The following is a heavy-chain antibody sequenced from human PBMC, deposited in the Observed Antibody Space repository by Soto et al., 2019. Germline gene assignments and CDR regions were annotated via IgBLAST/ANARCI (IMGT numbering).Heavy chain of an antibody. J-gene: IGHJ6*03. CDR1: GGTFSSYT. CDR3: ARANCGGSCSGGYYYYYMDV. V-gene: IGHV1-69*02. D-gene: IGHD2-15*01. Sequence: QVQLVQSGAEVKKPGSSVKVSCKASGGTFSSYTISWVRQAPGQGLEWMGRIIPILGIANYAQKFQGRVTITADKSTSTAYMELSSLRSEDTAVYYCARANCGGSCSGGYYYYYMDVWGKGTTVTVSS. CDR2: IIPILGIA.